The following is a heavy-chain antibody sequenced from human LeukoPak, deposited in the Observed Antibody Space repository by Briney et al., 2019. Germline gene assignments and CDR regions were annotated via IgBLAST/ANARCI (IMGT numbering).Heavy chain of an antibody. Sequence: GGSLRPSCAASGFTFSSYEMNWVRQAPGKGLEWVSYISSSGSTIYYADSVKGRFTISGDNAKNSLYLQMNSLRAEDTAVYYCARYTGSGSYYNFFYYYGMDVWGQGTTVTVSS. CDR2: ISSSGSTI. CDR1: GFTFSSYE. J-gene: IGHJ6*02. D-gene: IGHD3-10*01. V-gene: IGHV3-48*03. CDR3: ARYTGSGSYYNFFYYYGMDV.